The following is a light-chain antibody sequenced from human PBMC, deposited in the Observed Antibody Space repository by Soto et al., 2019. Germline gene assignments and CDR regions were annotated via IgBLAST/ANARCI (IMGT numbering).Light chain of an antibody. J-gene: IGKJ1*01. CDR1: QTISSW. CDR2: KAS. V-gene: IGKV1-5*03. CDR3: QHYNSYSEA. Sequence: DIQMTQSPSTLSGSVGDRVTITCRASQTISSWLAWYQQKPGKAPKLLIYKASTLKSGVPSRFSGRGSETEFTLTISSLQPDDFATYYCQHYNSYSEAFGQGTKVELK.